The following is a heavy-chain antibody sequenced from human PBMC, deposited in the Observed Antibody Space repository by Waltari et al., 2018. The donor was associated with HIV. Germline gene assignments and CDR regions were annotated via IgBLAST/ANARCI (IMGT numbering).Heavy chain of an antibody. CDR1: AYTFGDSA. J-gene: IGHJ3*01. D-gene: IGHD6-19*01. V-gene: IGHV1-3*01. CDR2: INCGKGNT. CDR3: AREPIISVANNAFDV. Sequence: QVQLVQSGAEVAKPAASVRLSCKTSAYTFGDSAIHWVRQAPGQGLEWMGWINCGKGNTRYSETSQGRFTITRDASAATAYLEVTNLRSEDTALYYCAREPIISVANNAFDVWGLGSMVTVSS.